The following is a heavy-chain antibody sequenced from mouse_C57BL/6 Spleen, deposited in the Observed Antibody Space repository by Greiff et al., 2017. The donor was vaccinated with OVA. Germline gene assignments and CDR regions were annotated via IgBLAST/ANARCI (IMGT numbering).Heavy chain of an antibody. CDR3: ARYDYYGSRYYFDY. CDR1: GYTFTDYY. CDR2: INTNNGGT. V-gene: IGHV1-26*01. J-gene: IGHJ2*01. D-gene: IGHD1-1*01. Sequence: EVQLQQSGPELVKPGASVKISCKASGYTFTDYYMNWVKQSHGKSLEWIGDINTNNGGTSYNQKVKGKATLTVDKSSSTAYMELRSLTSEDSAVYYCARYDYYGSRYYFDYWGQGTTLTVSS.